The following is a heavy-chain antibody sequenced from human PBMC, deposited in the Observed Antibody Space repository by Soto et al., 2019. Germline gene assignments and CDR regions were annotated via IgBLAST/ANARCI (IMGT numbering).Heavy chain of an antibody. Sequence: EVQLVESGGGLVKPGGSLRLSCAASGFTFSTYTMNWVRQAPGKGLEWVSSTSSSSSYIYYAYSVRGRFPISRDNAKNSQYLQMGPLRAEDTAVYFGARERANDILSGYYGRLDYWGQGTLVTVSS. CDR2: TSSSSSYI. J-gene: IGHJ4*03. V-gene: IGHV3-21*01. D-gene: IGHD3-9*01. CDR3: ARERANDILSGYYGRLDY. CDR1: GFTFSTYT.